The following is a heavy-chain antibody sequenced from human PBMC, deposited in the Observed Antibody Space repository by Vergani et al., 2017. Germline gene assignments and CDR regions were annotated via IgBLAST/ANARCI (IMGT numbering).Heavy chain of an antibody. J-gene: IGHJ4*02. Sequence: QVQLVESGGGVVQPGGSLRLSCAASGFSFGSYGMHWVRVRQAPGKGLEWLAYLRYDGTTKQYADSVKGRFTISRDNSKNTLYLQMNRLRPEDTAVYYCATAGAAYCRGASCYDFFEYWGQGTLVTVAS. CDR2: LRYDGTTK. D-gene: IGHD2-15*01. CDR3: ATAGAAYCRGASCYDFFEY. V-gene: IGHV3-30*02. CDR1: GFSFGSYG.